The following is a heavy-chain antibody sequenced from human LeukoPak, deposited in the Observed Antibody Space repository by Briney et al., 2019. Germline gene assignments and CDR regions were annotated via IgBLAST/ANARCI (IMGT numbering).Heavy chain of an antibody. J-gene: IGHJ4*02. Sequence: ASVKVSCTASGYIFTNYGITWVRQAPGQGLEWMGWINANNGNTNYAQNLQGRVTMTRDISTSTAYMELRSLRSDDTAVYYCARGPIAAAGDYWGQGTLVTVSS. V-gene: IGHV1-18*01. CDR3: ARGPIAAAGDY. CDR2: INANNGNT. D-gene: IGHD6-13*01. CDR1: GYIFTNYG.